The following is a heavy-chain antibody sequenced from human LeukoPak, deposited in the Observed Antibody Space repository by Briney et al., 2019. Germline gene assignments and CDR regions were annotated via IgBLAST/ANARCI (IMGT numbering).Heavy chain of an antibody. V-gene: IGHV1-3*01. D-gene: IGHD6-13*01. CDR1: GYTFTNYA. Sequence: ASVKVSCKASGYTFTNYALHWVRQAPGQRLEWMGWVNAANGNTTYSQSFQGRLTITRGTSASTAYMELSSLSSEDTAMYYCARSWGIAMILFDYWGQGAWSPSPQ. J-gene: IGHJ4*02. CDR3: ARSWGIAMILFDY. CDR2: VNAANGNT.